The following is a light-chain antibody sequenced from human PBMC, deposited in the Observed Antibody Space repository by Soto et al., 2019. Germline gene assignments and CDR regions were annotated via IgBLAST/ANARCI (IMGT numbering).Light chain of an antibody. CDR1: QSISSW. V-gene: IGKV1-5*01. CDR2: DAS. J-gene: IGKJ1*01. Sequence: DIQMTQSPSTLSASVGDRVTITCRASQSISSWLAWYQQKPGKAPKLLIYDASSLKSGVPSRFSGSGSGTHFTLTISSLQPEDFATYYCQQSYNTPRTFGQGTKVDIK. CDR3: QQSYNTPRT.